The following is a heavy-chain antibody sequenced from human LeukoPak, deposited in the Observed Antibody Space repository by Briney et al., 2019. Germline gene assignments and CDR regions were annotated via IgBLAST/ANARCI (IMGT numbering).Heavy chain of an antibody. CDR1: GGSFSGYY. J-gene: IGHJ3*02. Sequence: PSETLSLTCAVYGGSFSGYYWSWIRQPPGKGLEWIGEINHSGSTNYNPSLKSRVTISVDTSKNQFSLKLSSVTAADTAVYYCARGRGRRQWFGDPNDAFDIWGQGTMVTVSS. CDR2: INHSGST. D-gene: IGHD3-10*01. CDR3: ARGRGRRQWFGDPNDAFDI. V-gene: IGHV4-34*01.